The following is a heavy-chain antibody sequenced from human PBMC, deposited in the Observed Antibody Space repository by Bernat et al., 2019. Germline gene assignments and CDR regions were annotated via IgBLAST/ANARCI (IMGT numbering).Heavy chain of an antibody. J-gene: IGHJ4*01. Sequence: EVRLVESGGGLVEPGRSLRLSCRAAGFTFGDYPMSWFRQAPGKGLELVGYIRTHGYGATTEFADSVQGRFAFSRDDSSSLASLHMPMLIPEDTAVYYCSRAVRLSGDSFDLWGQGTLVTVSS. CDR1: GFTFGDYP. D-gene: IGHD3-10*02. CDR2: IRTHGYGATT. V-gene: IGHV3-49*03. CDR3: SRAVRLSGDSFDL.